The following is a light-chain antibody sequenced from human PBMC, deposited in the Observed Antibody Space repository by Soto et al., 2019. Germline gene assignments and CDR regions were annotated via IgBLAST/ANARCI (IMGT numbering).Light chain of an antibody. CDR3: ETWDSNTRV. J-gene: IGLJ3*02. V-gene: IGLV4-60*03. CDR2: AENSGNY. Sequence: QLVLTQSSSASASLGSSVKLTCTLDSGHSGNIIAWHQQQPGKAPRYLMRAENSGNYNKGSGVPDRFSGSSSGADRYLSISNLQSEDEAEYYCETWDSNTRVYGGGTKLTVL. CDR1: SGHSGNI.